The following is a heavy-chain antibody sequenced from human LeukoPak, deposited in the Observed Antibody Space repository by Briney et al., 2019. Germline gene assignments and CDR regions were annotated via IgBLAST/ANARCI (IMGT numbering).Heavy chain of an antibody. CDR3: ARQPSGRDYYYYGMDV. CDR1: GYTFTGYY. D-gene: IGHD2-15*01. Sequence: GASVKVSCKASGYTFTGYYMHWVRQAPGQGLEWMGWINPNSGGTNYAQKFQGRVTMTRDTSISTAYMELSRLKASDTAMYYCARQPSGRDYYYYGMDVWGQGTTVTVSS. J-gene: IGHJ6*02. V-gene: IGHV1-2*02. CDR2: INPNSGGT.